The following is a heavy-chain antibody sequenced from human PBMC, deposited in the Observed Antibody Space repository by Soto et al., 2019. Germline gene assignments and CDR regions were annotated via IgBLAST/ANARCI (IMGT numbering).Heavy chain of an antibody. CDR1: GFTFSSYA. CDR2: ISGSGGST. D-gene: IGHD1-26*01. CDR3: AKVDSGSYRFFDY. J-gene: IGHJ4*02. V-gene: IGHV3-23*01. Sequence: PXVSLRLSCAASGFTFSSYAMSGVRQAPGKGLEWVSAISGSGGSTYYADSVKGRFTISRDNSKNTLYLQMNSLRAEDTAVYYCAKVDSGSYRFFDYWGQGTLVTVSS.